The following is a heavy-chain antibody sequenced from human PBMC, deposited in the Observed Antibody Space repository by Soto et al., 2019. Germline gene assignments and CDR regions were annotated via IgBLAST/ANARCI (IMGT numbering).Heavy chain of an antibody. D-gene: IGHD5-12*01. V-gene: IGHV4-4*09. CDR3: ATYSVGEGGRGY. CDR1: GGSMSGQH. J-gene: IGHJ4*02. CDR2: HHSDST. Sequence: QVQLQESGPGLVKPSETLSLTCTVSGGSMSGQHWRWIRQPPGKGLEWIGHHSDSTNYNPSLKSRVTISTDMSKNQFSLKLSSVTAADTAVYFCATYSVGEGGRGYWGQGTLVTVSS.